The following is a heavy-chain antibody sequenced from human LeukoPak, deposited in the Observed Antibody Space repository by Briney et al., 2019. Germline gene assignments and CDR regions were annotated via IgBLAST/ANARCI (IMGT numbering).Heavy chain of an antibody. CDR2: ISGSGGST. Sequence: GGSLRLSCAASGFTFSSYAMSWVRQAPGKGLKWVSAISGSGGSTYYADSVKGRFTISRDNSKNTLYLQMNSLRAEDTAVYYCAKGPDCSSTSCYFQTYNWFDPWGQGTLVTVSS. V-gene: IGHV3-23*01. CDR3: AKGPDCSSTSCYFQTYNWFDP. J-gene: IGHJ5*02. D-gene: IGHD2-2*01. CDR1: GFTFSSYA.